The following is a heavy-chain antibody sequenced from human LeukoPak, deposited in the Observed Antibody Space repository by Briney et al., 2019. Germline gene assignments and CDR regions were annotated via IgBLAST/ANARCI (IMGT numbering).Heavy chain of an antibody. Sequence: GGSLRLSCAASGFTFSSYAMSWVRQAPGKGLEWVSAISGSGGSTYYADSVKGRFTISRDNSKNTLHLQMNSLRAEDTAVYYCAKEPQVGYSSSEDDYWGQGTLVTVSS. V-gene: IGHV3-23*01. CDR3: AKEPQVGYSSSEDDY. CDR1: GFTFSSYA. D-gene: IGHD6-13*01. CDR2: ISGSGGST. J-gene: IGHJ4*02.